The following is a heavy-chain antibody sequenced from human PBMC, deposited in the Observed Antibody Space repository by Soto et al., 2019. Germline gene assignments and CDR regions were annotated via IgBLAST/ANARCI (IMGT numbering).Heavy chain of an antibody. V-gene: IGHV4-31*03. CDR3: ARNRGGDCYSFQH. CDR2: IYYSGNT. D-gene: IGHD2-21*01. CDR1: GGSISSGGYY. Sequence: QVQLQESGPGLVKPSQTLSLTCTVSGGSISSGGYYWSWIRQHPGKGLEWIGYIYYSGNTYYNPSLKSRVTISVDTSYNQFSLKLSSVTAADTAVYFCARNRGGDCYSFQHWGQGTLVTVSS. J-gene: IGHJ1*01.